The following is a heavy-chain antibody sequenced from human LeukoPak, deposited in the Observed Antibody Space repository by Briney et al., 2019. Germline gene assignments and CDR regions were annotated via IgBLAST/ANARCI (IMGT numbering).Heavy chain of an antibody. CDR1: GYTLTELS. CDR2: FDPEDGET. J-gene: IGHJ4*02. D-gene: IGHD6-19*01. Sequence: GASVNVSCKVSGYTLTELSMHWVRQAPGKGLEWMGGFDPEDGETIYAQKFQGRVTMTEDTSTDTAYMELSSLRSEDTAVYYCATGGEDIAVAGTVFDYWGQGTLVTVSS. CDR3: ATGGEDIAVAGTVFDY. V-gene: IGHV1-24*01.